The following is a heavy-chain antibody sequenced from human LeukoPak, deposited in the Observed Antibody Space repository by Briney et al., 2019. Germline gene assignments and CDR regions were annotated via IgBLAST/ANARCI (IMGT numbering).Heavy chain of an antibody. Sequence: GGSLRLSCAASGFTFSNAWMSWVRQAPGKGLEWVGRIKSKTDGGTTDYAAPVKGRFTISRDDSKNTLYLQTNSLKTEDTAVYYCTTDLGILLWFGELLSPFDPWGQGTLVTVSS. CDR3: TTDLGILLWFGELLSPFDP. V-gene: IGHV3-15*01. J-gene: IGHJ5*02. CDR1: GFTFSNAW. D-gene: IGHD3-10*01. CDR2: IKSKTDGGTT.